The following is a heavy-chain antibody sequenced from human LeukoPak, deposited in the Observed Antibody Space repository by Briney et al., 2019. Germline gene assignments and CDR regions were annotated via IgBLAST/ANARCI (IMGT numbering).Heavy chain of an antibody. D-gene: IGHD3-22*01. V-gene: IGHV3-7*01. CDR1: GFTFSSYW. CDR2: IKQDGSDK. J-gene: IGHJ4*02. Sequence: GGSLRLSCAASGFTFSSYWMSWVRQAPGKGLEWVANIKQDGSDKYYADSVKGRFTISRDNAKNSLYLQMNSLRAEDTAVYYCARTLYYYDSSGYYGRDYWGQGTLVTVSS. CDR3: ARTLYYYDSSGYYGRDY.